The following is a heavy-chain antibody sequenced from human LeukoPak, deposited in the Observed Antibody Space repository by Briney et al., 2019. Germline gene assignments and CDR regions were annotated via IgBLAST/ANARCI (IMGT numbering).Heavy chain of an antibody. Sequence: GESLQISCKGSGYRFTSYWIGGVRPMPGKGLEWRGIIYPGDSDTRYSPSLQGQVTISADKSISTAYLQWGSLKASDTAMYYCARLRFLGPVEGFAWFDPWGQGTLVPVSS. D-gene: IGHD3-3*01. CDR1: GYRFTSYW. V-gene: IGHV5-51*01. CDR3: ARLRFLGPVEGFAWFDP. CDR2: IYPGDSDT. J-gene: IGHJ5*02.